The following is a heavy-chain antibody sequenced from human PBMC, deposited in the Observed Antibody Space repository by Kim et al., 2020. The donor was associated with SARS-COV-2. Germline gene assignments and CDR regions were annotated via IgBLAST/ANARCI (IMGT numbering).Heavy chain of an antibody. CDR2: ISYDGSNK. CDR3: ARDFSALNMVRGVPLGY. V-gene: IGHV3-30*04. Sequence: GGSLRLSCAASGFTFSSYAMHWVRQAPGKGLEWVAVISYDGSNKYYADSVKGRFTISRDNSKNTLYLQMNSLRAEDTAVYYCARDFSALNMVRGVPLGYWGQGTLVTVSS. D-gene: IGHD3-10*01. CDR1: GFTFSSYA. J-gene: IGHJ4*02.